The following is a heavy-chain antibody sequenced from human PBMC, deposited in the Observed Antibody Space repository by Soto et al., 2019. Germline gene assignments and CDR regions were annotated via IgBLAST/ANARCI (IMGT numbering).Heavy chain of an antibody. CDR3: ATAGSYLFDN. J-gene: IGHJ4*02. V-gene: IGHV3-74*01. CDR1: GFTFSNYW. CDR2: MNSDGSTI. Sequence: EVHLVESGGGLVQPGGSLRLSCAASGFTFSNYWMHWVRQVPGKGLMWVSRMNSDGSTIDDADPVKGRFTISRDNAKNTLHLQMTSLRADVTAVYYCATAGSYLFDNWGQGTLVTVSS. D-gene: IGHD3-10*01.